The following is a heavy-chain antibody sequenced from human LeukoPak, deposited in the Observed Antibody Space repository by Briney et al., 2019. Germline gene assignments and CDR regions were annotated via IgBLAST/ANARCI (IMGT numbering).Heavy chain of an antibody. CDR3: AGFWSGYRRFDP. V-gene: IGHV1-18*01. CDR1: GYTFTSYG. Sequence: ASVKVSCKASGYTFTSYGISWVRQAPGQGLEWMGWISAYNGNTNYAQKLQGRVTMTTDTSTSTAYMELRSLRSDDTAVYYCAGFWSGYRRFDPWGQGTLVTVSS. CDR2: ISAYNGNT. D-gene: IGHD3-3*01. J-gene: IGHJ5*02.